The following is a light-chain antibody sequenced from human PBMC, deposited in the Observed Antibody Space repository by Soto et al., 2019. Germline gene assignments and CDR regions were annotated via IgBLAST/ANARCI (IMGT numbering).Light chain of an antibody. J-gene: IGKJ1*01. CDR3: QQYGSSGT. V-gene: IGKV3-20*01. Sequence: EIVLTQSPGTLSLSPGESATLSCRASQGFNNYLAWYQQKPGQSPRLLIYNASIRATGVPDRFSGSGSGTEFTLTISSLQSEDFAVYYCQQYGSSGTFGQGTKVDIK. CDR1: QGFNNY. CDR2: NAS.